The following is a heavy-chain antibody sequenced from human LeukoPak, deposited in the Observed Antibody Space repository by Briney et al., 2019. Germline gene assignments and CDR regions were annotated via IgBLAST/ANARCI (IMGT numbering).Heavy chain of an antibody. V-gene: IGHV1-46*01. CDR2: INPSGGST. D-gene: IGHD2-2*01. CDR1: GYTFTSYY. J-gene: IGHJ4*02. CDR3: ARDGRVPLIALYYFDY. Sequence: ASVKVSCKASGYTFTSYYMHWVRQAPGQGLEWMGIINPSGGSTSYAQKFQGRVTMTRDTSTSTVYMELSSLRSEDTAVYYCARDGRVPLIALYYFDYWGQGTLVTVSS.